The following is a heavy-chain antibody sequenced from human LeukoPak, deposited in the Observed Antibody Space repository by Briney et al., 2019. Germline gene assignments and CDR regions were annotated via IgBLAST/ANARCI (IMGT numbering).Heavy chain of an antibody. CDR2: VSGSGGST. D-gene: IGHD1-26*01. Sequence: GSLRLSCAASGFTFGNYAMNWVRQAPGKGLEWVSTVSGSGGSTYYPDSVKGRFTISRDNSKNTLYLQMNSLRAEDTAVYYCAKYSGGVGFDYWGQGTLVTVSS. CDR1: GFTFGNYA. CDR3: AKYSGGVGFDY. J-gene: IGHJ4*02. V-gene: IGHV3-23*01.